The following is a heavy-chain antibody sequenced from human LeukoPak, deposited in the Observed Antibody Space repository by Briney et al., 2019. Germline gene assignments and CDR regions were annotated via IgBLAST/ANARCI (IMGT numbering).Heavy chain of an antibody. Sequence: PGGSLRLSCAASGFTFSTYAMNWVRQAPGKGLEWVAVISSDGSKKYYGDSVKGRFTISRDNAKNSLYLQMNSLRAEDTALYYCAKALQQLAAFDYWGQGTLVTVSS. CDR1: GFTFSTYA. CDR2: ISSDGSKK. D-gene: IGHD6-13*01. CDR3: AKALQQLAAFDY. J-gene: IGHJ4*02. V-gene: IGHV3-30-3*01.